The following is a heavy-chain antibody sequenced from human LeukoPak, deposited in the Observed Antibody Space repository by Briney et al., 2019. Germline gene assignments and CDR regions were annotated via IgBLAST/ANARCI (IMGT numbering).Heavy chain of an antibody. CDR1: GGSISSHF. CDR2: IYHSGST. V-gene: IGHV4-59*11. J-gene: IGHJ6*03. Sequence: SETLSLTCSVSGGSISSHFWSWIRQPPGKGLEWIGYIYHSGSTNYNPSLNSRVTISVDTSKKQFSLKLSSVPAADTAVYYCARGPPGAYYGSGSYSYYMDVWGKGTTVTVSS. CDR3: ARGPPGAYYGSGSYSYYMDV. D-gene: IGHD3-10*01.